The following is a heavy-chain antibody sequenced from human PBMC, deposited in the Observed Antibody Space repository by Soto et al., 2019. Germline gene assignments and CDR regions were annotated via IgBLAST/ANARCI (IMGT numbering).Heavy chain of an antibody. V-gene: IGHV4-59*13. CDR3: ARVYSGSYRSHGDAFDL. Sequence: SETLSLTCTVSGGSISSYCWSWIRQPPGKGLEWIGYIYSSAGTNYSPSLKTRVTTSVDTSKNQLSLKLNSVTAADTAVYYCARVYSGSYRSHGDAFDLWGQGTMVTVSS. CDR1: GGSISSYC. D-gene: IGHD1-26*01. J-gene: IGHJ3*01. CDR2: IYSSAGT.